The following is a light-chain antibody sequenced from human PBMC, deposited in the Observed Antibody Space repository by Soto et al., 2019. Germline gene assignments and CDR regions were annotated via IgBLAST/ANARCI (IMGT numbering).Light chain of an antibody. CDR2: GAS. J-gene: IGKJ1*01. CDR1: QSVSSY. Sequence: EIVLTQSPATLSLSPGERANLSCRASQSVSSYLAWYQQKPGQAPRLLIYGASSRATGIPDRFSGSGSGTDFTLTISRLEPEDFAVYYCQQFGSSRTFGQGTKGDIK. CDR3: QQFGSSRT. V-gene: IGKV3-20*01.